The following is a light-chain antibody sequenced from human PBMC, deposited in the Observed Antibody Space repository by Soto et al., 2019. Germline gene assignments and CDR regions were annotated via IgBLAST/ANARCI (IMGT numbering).Light chain of an antibody. CDR1: QGISNY. J-gene: IGKJ4*01. CDR2: AAS. CDR3: QKYNSAPT. V-gene: IGKV1-27*01. Sequence: DIQMTQSPSSLSASVGDRVTITCRASQGISNYLAWYQQKPGKVPTLLIYAASTLQSGVPSRFSGSGSGTDFTLTISSLQPEDVATYYCQKYNSAPTFGGGTKVEIK.